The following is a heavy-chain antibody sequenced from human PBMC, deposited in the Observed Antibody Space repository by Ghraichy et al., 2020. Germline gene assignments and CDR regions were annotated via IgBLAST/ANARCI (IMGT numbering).Heavy chain of an antibody. V-gene: IGHV1-69*10. CDR3: ARDPGSEQVAPMGHSYIYYGRDV. D-gene: IGHD6-6*01. CDR2: IIPILGTT. Sequence: SVKVSCKASGGTFSNYALTWVRQAPGQGLEWMGDIIPILGTTNYAQTFQGRVTFTADTSSTTVHMELRSLRSEDTAVYYCARDPGSEQVAPMGHSYIYYGRDVWGQGTTVSVSS. CDR1: GGTFSNYA. J-gene: IGHJ6*02.